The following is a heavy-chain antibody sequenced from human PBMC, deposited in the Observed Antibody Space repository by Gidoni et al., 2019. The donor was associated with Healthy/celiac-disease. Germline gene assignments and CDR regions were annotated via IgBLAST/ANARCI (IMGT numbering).Heavy chain of an antibody. CDR1: GFTFSSYA. Sequence: EVQLLESGGGLVQPGGSLRLSCAASGFTFSSYAMSWVRQAPGKGLEWVSAISGSGGSTYYADSVKGRFTISRDNSKNTLYLQMNSLRAEDTAVYYCAKDLYYDSSGSGYYFDYWGQGTLVTVSS. V-gene: IGHV3-23*01. J-gene: IGHJ4*02. CDR2: ISGSGGST. D-gene: IGHD3-22*01. CDR3: AKDLYYDSSGSGYYFDY.